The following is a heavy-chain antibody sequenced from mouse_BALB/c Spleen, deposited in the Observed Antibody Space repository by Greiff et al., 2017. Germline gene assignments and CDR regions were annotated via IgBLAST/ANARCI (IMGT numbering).Heavy chain of an antibody. Sequence: EVQLQQSGPGLVKPSQSLSLTCTVTGYSITSDYAWNWIRQFPGNKLEWMGYISYSGSTSYNPSLKSRISITRDTSKNQFFLQLNSVTTEDTATYYCARSRKTFYAMDYWGQGTSVTVSS. J-gene: IGHJ4*01. V-gene: IGHV3-2*02. CDR2: ISYSGST. CDR3: ARSRKTFYAMDY. CDR1: GYSITSDYA.